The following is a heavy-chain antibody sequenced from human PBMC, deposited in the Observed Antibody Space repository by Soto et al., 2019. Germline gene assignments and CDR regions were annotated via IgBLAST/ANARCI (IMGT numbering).Heavy chain of an antibody. CDR3: AGQGSNGAYVYYPVDV. CDR2: IYPGDSDT. J-gene: IGHJ6*02. V-gene: IGHV5-51*01. CDR1: QYIFNSYW. Sequence: GESLKISCKWSQYIFNSYWIGWVRQRPGKGLEWIGMIYPGDSDTTYSPSFEGQVTMSVDKSISTAYLEWNSLRASDSATYYCAGQGSNGAYVYYPVDVWGQGTTVTVSS. D-gene: IGHD3-16*01.